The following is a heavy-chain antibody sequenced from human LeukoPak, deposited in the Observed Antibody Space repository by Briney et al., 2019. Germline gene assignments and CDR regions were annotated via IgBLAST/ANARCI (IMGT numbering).Heavy chain of an antibody. J-gene: IGHJ6*02. D-gene: IGHD3-3*01. CDR1: GFTFSSYA. CDR3: AKDTDYDFWSGYPSYGMDV. CDR2: ISGSGGST. Sequence: GGSLRLSCAASGFTFSSYAMSWVRLAPGKGLEWVSAISGSGGSTYYADSVKGRFTISRDNSKNTLYLQMNSLRAEDTAVYYCAKDTDYDFWSGYPSYGMDVWGQGTTVTVSS. V-gene: IGHV3-23*01.